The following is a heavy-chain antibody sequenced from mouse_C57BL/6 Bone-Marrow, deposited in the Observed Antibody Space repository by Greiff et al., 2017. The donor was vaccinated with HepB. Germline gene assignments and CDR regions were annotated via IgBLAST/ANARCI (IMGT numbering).Heavy chain of an antibody. Sequence: VQLQQPGAELVMPGASVKLSCKASGYTFTSYWMHWVKQRPGQGLEWIGEIDPSDSYTNYNQKFKGKSTLTVDKSSSTAYMQLSSLTSEDSAVYYCVLDSSGLYAMDYWGQGTSVTVSS. CDR1: GYTFTSYW. J-gene: IGHJ4*01. V-gene: IGHV1-69*01. D-gene: IGHD3-2*02. CDR3: VLDSSGLYAMDY. CDR2: IDPSDSYT.